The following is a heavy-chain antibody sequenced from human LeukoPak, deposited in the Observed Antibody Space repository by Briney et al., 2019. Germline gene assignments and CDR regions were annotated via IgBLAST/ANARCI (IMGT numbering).Heavy chain of an antibody. D-gene: IGHD6-19*01. CDR2: ISGSGGST. CDR1: GHIHSRYG. CDR3: ARVAGWHWFDP. Sequence: PGRTLRLSCGASGHIHSRYGMRWARDPRGKGREWVSAISGSGGSTYYADSVKGRFTISRDNSKNTVYLQMNNMRVDDTAVYYCARVAGWHWFDPWGQGTLVTVSS. V-gene: IGHV3-23*01. J-gene: IGHJ5*02.